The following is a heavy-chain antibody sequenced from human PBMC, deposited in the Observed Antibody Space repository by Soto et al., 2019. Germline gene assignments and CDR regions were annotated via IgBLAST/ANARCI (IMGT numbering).Heavy chain of an antibody. J-gene: IGHJ6*02. V-gene: IGHV3-30*18. D-gene: IGHD3-22*01. Sequence: GGSLRLSCAASGFTFSSYGMHWARQAPGKGLEWVAVISYDGSNKYYADSVKGRFTISRDNSKNTLYLQMNSLRAEDTAVYYCAKFPSRAYYDSSGGITDVWGQGTTVTVSS. CDR2: ISYDGSNK. CDR3: AKFPSRAYYDSSGGITDV. CDR1: GFTFSSYG.